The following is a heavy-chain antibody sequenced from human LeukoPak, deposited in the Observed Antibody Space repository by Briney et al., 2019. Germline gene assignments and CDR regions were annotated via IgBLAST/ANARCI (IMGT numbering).Heavy chain of an antibody. CDR2: INPNSGGT. D-gene: IGHD4-17*01. Sequence: ASVKVSCKSAGYTFTCYYMHWGRQAPGQGLELMGFINPNSGGTNYAQKFQGSVTMTRDTSISTAYMELSGLRSDDTAVYYCAQDYVTVTKFFPDAFDIWGQGTMVTVSS. J-gene: IGHJ3*02. V-gene: IGHV1-2*02. CDR3: AQDYVTVTKFFPDAFDI. CDR1: GYTFTCYY.